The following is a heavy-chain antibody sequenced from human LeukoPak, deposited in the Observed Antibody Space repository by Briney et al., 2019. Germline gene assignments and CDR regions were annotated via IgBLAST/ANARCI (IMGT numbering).Heavy chain of an antibody. D-gene: IGHD2-2*03. CDR2: ISVYNGNT. J-gene: IGHJ4*02. CDR3: ARETGYCSSTSYCPFDY. Sequence: ASVKVSCKASGYTFTSYGISWVRQAPGQGLEWMGWISVYNGNTNYAQKLQGRVTMTTDTSTSTAYMELRSLRSDDTALYYCARETGYCSSTSYCPFDYWGQGTLVTVSS. CDR1: GYTFTSYG. V-gene: IGHV1-18*01.